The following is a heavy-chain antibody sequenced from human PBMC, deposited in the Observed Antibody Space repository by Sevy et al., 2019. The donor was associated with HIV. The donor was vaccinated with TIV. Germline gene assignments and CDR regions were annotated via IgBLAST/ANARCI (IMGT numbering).Heavy chain of an antibody. Sequence: ASVKVSCKASGYTFTSYVMNWVRQAPEQGLEWMGWINTNTGNPTYAQGFTGRFVFSLDTSVSTAYLQISSLKAEDTAVYYCARGECSSSSCYYYYGMDVWGQGATVTVSS. CDR2: INTNTGNP. V-gene: IGHV7-4-1*02. J-gene: IGHJ6*02. D-gene: IGHD2-2*01. CDR1: GYTFTSYV. CDR3: ARGECSSSSCYYYYGMDV.